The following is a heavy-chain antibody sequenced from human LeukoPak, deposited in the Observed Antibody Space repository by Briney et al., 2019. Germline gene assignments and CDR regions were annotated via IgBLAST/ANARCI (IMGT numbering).Heavy chain of an antibody. CDR3: ARLSNTRPSR. D-gene: IGHD2-2*02. J-gene: IGHJ4*02. Sequence: SETLSLTCTVSGGSISSSSYYWGWIRQPPGKGLEWIGSIYYSGSTYYNPSLKSRVTISVDTSKNQFSLKLSSVTAADTAVYYCARLSNTRPSRWGQGTLVTVSS. CDR1: GGSISSSSYY. V-gene: IGHV4-39*07. CDR2: IYYSGST.